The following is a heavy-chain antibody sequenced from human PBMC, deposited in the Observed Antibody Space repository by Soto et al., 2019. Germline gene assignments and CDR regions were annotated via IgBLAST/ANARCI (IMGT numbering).Heavy chain of an antibody. Sequence: SETLSLTCTVSGGSISSYYWSWIRQPPGKGLEWIGYIYYSGSTNYNPSLKSRVTISVDTSKNQFSLKLSSVTAADTAVYYCARAGCSSTSCYGAYYMDVWGKGTTVTVSS. D-gene: IGHD2-2*01. V-gene: IGHV4-59*01. J-gene: IGHJ6*03. CDR2: IYYSGST. CDR3: ARAGCSSTSCYGAYYMDV. CDR1: GGSISSYY.